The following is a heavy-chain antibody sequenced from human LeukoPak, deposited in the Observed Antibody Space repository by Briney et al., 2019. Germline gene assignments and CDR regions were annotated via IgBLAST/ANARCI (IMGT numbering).Heavy chain of an antibody. J-gene: IGHJ6*02. D-gene: IGHD6-19*01. V-gene: IGHV3-33*01. CDR3: ARDGGEQWLITRYFYGMDV. CDR2: IWYDGSNK. CDR1: GFTFSSYG. Sequence: GGSLRLSCAVSGFTFSSYGMHWVRQAPGKGLEWVAVIWYDGSNKYYADSVKGRFTISRDNSRNTLYLQMNSLRAEDTAVYYCARDGGEQWLITRYFYGMDVWGQGTTVTVSS.